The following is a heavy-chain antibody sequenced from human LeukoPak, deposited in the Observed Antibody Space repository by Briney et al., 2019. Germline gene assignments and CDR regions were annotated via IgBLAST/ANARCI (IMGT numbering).Heavy chain of an antibody. CDR1: GGSISSGGYY. V-gene: IGHV4-30-2*01. CDR3: GGQLESLGWESSAFDI. CDR2: IYHSGST. D-gene: IGHD1-1*01. Sequence: SQTLSLTCTVSGGSISSGGYYWSWIRQPPGKGLEWIGYIYHSGSTYYNPSLKSRVTISVDRSKNQFSLKLSSVTAADTAVYYCGGQLESLGWESSAFDIWGQGTMVTVSS. J-gene: IGHJ3*02.